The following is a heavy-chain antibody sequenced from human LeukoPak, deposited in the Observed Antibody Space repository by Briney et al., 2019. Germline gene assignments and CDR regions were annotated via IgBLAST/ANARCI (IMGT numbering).Heavy chain of an antibody. CDR3: ARDRTGRNTAQDDY. D-gene: IGHD5-18*01. Sequence: PSETLSLTCSVSGYSISSGYYWGWIRQPPGRGLEWIGSIYYTGGTLYNPSLKSRVSMSVDTSTNQFSLKLTSVTAADTAVYYCARDRTGRNTAQDDYWGQGTLVTVSS. CDR2: IYYTGGT. J-gene: IGHJ4*02. CDR1: GYSISSGYY. V-gene: IGHV4-38-2*02.